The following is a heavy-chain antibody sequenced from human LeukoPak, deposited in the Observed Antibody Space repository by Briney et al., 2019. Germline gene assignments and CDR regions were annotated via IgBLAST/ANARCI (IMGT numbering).Heavy chain of an antibody. Sequence: TSETLSLTCTVSGGSISSFFWSWIRQPPGKGLEWIGYIFYNGITNYSPSLKSRVTISVDTSKNQFSLNLNSVTAADTAVYYCARDARTSGYDTGWFDPWGQGTLVTVSS. D-gene: IGHD5-12*01. CDR1: GGSISSFF. CDR2: IFYNGIT. CDR3: ARDARTSGYDTGWFDP. J-gene: IGHJ5*02. V-gene: IGHV4-59*01.